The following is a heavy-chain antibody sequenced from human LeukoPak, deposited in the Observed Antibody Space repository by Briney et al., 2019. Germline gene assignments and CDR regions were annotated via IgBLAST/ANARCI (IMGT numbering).Heavy chain of an antibody. CDR3: ARGRFEYFDY. J-gene: IGHJ4*02. CDR1: GCSISSGGYY. V-gene: IGHV4-31*03. CDR2: IYYSGST. Sequence: PSQTLSLTCTVSGCSISSGGYYWSWIRQHPGKGLEWIGYIYYSGSTYYNPSLKSRVTISVDTSKNQFSLKLCSVTAADTAVYYCARGRFEYFDYWGQGTLVTVSS. D-gene: IGHD3-9*01.